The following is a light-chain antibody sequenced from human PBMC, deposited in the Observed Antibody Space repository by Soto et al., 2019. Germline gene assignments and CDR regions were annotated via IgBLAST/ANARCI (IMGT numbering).Light chain of an antibody. J-gene: IGKJ3*01. V-gene: IGKV1-5*01. CDR3: QQYNSYSFT. CDR1: QSISSW. Sequence: DIQMTQSPSTLSASVGDRVTITCRASQSISSWLAWYQQKPGKAPKLLIYDASSLKSGVPSRFSGSGSGTEFTHTISSLQPDDFATYYCQQYNSYSFTFGPGTKVDIK. CDR2: DAS.